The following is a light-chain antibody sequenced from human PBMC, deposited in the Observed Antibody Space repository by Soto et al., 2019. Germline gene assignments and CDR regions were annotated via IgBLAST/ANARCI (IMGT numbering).Light chain of an antibody. CDR3: QQYDSSPLT. J-gene: IGKJ4*01. CDR1: QSVSSSY. CDR2: GAS. V-gene: IGKV3-20*01. Sequence: EIVLTQSPGTLSLSPGERATLSCRASQSVSSSYLAWYQQKPGQAPRLLIYGASSRATGIPDSFSGSGSGTDFILTISRLEPEDVAVYYCQQYDSSPLTFGGGTKVEIK.